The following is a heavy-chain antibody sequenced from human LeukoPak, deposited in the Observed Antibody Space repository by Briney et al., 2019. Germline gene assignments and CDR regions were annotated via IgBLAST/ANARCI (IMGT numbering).Heavy chain of an antibody. CDR2: ISWNSGSI. CDR1: GFTFDDYA. V-gene: IGHV3-9*01. CDR3: AKDVASGRYSSSYYGMDV. J-gene: IGHJ6*02. D-gene: IGHD3-10*01. Sequence: PGRSLRLSCAASGFTFDDYAMHWVRQAPGRGLEWVSGISWNSGSIGYADSVKGRFTISRDNAKNSLYLQMNSLRAEDTALYYCAKDVASGRYSSSYYGMDVWGQGTTVTVSS.